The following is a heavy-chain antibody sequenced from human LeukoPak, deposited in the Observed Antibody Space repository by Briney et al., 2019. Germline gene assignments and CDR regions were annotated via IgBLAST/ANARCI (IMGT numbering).Heavy chain of an antibody. Sequence: GGSLRLSCAASGFTVSSNYMSWVRQAPGKGLEWVSVIYSGGSTYYADSVKGRFTLSRDNSKNTLYLQMNSLRAEDTAVYYCARDLIRGRGMDVWGQETTVIVSS. CDR2: IYSGGST. CDR3: ARDLIRGRGMDV. D-gene: IGHD3-10*01. CDR1: GFTVSSNY. V-gene: IGHV3-66*01. J-gene: IGHJ6*02.